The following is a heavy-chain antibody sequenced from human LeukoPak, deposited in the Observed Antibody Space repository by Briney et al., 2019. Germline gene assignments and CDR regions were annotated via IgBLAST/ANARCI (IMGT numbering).Heavy chain of an antibody. CDR3: ARDDRGSYWFHF. CDR1: GGSICSYL. D-gene: IGHD1-26*01. Sequence: PSETLSLTCTVSGGSICSYLWSWIRQPPGRGLEWIGYISYSGSTNYNPSLKSRVTISADTSKNQFSLRLSSVTAADTAVYYCARDDRGSYWFHFWGQGPLVSVSS. CDR2: ISYSGST. V-gene: IGHV4-59*01. J-gene: IGHJ1*01.